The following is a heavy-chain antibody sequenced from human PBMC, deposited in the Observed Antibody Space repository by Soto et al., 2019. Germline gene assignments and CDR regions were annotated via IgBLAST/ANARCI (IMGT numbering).Heavy chain of an antibody. Sequence: SETLSLTCAVSGGSIISGGYSWSWIRQPPGKGLEWIGYIYHSGSTYYNPSLKSRVTMSVDTSKNQLSLTLSSVSAADTAVYYCARGPSGDKVDSWGQGTLVTVSS. CDR2: IYHSGST. V-gene: IGHV4-30-2*05. J-gene: IGHJ4*02. D-gene: IGHD7-27*01. CDR3: ARGPSGDKVDS. CDR1: GGSIISGGYS.